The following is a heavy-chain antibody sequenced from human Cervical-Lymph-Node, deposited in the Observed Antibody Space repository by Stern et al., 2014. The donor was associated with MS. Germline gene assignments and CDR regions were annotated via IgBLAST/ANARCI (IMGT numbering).Heavy chain of an antibody. CDR2: ISSSSSVI. CDR3: ARVGTEAVYFYGMDV. CDR1: GFTFSNYN. Sequence: VQLVESGGGLVRTGGSLRLSCVASGFTFSNYNMKWVRQTPEKGLELVAYISSSSSVIYYADSVEGRFTISRDNAKKSLFLQMDSLRAEDTALYYCARVGTEAVYFYGMDVWGQGTTVTVSS. J-gene: IGHJ6*02. V-gene: IGHV3-48*01. D-gene: IGHD6-19*01.